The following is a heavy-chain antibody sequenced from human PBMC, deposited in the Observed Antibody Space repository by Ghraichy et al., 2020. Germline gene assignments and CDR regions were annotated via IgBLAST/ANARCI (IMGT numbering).Heavy chain of an antibody. CDR2: ISWNSGSI. J-gene: IGHJ4*02. D-gene: IGHD3-22*01. CDR3: AKDGGIEYYYDSSGYYGFDY. V-gene: IGHV3-9*01. CDR1: GFTFDDYA. Sequence: SLNISCAASGFTFDDYAMHWVRQAPGKGLEWVSGISWNSGSIGYADSVKGRFTISRDNAKNSLYLQMNSLRAEDTALYYCAKDGGIEYYYDSSGYYGFDYWGQGTLVTVSS.